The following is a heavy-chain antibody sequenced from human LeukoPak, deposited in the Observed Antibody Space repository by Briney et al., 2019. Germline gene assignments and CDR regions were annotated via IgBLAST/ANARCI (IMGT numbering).Heavy chain of an antibody. J-gene: IGHJ4*02. D-gene: IGHD1-14*01. CDR1: GFTFSSYA. CDR3: TTPTL. V-gene: IGHV3-30-3*01. CDR2: ISYDGSNK. Sequence: GGSLRLSCAASGFTFSSYAMHWVRQAPGKGLEWVAVISYDGSNKYYADSVKGRFTISRDNSKNTLSLQMNSLKTEDTAVYYCTTPTLWGQGTLVIVSS.